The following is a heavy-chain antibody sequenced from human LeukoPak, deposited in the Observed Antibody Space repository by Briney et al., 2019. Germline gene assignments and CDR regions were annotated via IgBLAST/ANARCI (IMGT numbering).Heavy chain of an antibody. Sequence: ASVKVSCKASGYTFTGYYMHWVRRAPGQGLEWMGWINPNSGGTNYAQKFQGRVTMTRDTSISTAYMELSRLRSGDTAVYYCARAEKRGYSYSPSYSGQGTLVTVSS. CDR3: ARAEKRGYSYSPSY. J-gene: IGHJ4*02. CDR1: GYTFTGYY. V-gene: IGHV1-2*02. D-gene: IGHD5-18*01. CDR2: INPNSGGT.